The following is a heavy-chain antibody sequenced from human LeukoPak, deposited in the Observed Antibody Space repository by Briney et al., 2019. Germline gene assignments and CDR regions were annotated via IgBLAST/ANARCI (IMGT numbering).Heavy chain of an antibody. J-gene: IGHJ4*02. CDR1: GYSFTSYW. D-gene: IGHD3-22*01. CDR3: ARQDYYDSSGPLSYFDY. Sequence: PGAPPLTSSKASGYSFTSYWIGWVRQMPGKGLEWMGIIYPGESDTRYSPSFQGQVTIAADKSISTAYLQWSSLKASDTAMYYCARQDYYDSSGPLSYFDYWGQGTLVTVSS. CDR2: IYPGESDT. V-gene: IGHV5-51*01.